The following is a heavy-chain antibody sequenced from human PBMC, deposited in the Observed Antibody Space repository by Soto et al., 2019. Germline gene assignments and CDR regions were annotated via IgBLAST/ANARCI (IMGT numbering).Heavy chain of an antibody. CDR3: AKGKISTTTYTSFDS. CDR1: DFTFSNRW. Sequence: PGGSLRLSCVASDFTFSNRWMHWVRQVPGKGLVWVSHINSDGSSTTYADSVKGRFTISRDNFKSSLYLQMSSLRAEDTAVYYCAKGKISTTTYTSFDSWGQGTLVTVSS. V-gene: IGHV3-74*03. J-gene: IGHJ5*01. CDR2: INSDGSST. D-gene: IGHD1-26*01.